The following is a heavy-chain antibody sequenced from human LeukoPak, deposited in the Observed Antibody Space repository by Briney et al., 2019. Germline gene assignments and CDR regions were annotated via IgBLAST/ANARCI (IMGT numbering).Heavy chain of an antibody. CDR2: IYHSGST. CDR1: GYSISSGYY. V-gene: IGHV4-38-2*01. Sequence: PSETLSLTCAVSGYSISSGYYWGWSRPPPGKGLEWIGSIYHSGSTYYNPSLKSRVTISVDTSKNQFSLKLSSVTAADTAVYYCARRYSSGWYLRRYFDYWGQGTLVTVSS. D-gene: IGHD6-19*01. J-gene: IGHJ4*02. CDR3: ARRYSSGWYLRRYFDY.